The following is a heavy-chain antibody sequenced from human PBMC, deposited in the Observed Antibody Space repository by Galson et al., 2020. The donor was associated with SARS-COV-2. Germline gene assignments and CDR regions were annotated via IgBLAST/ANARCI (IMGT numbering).Heavy chain of an antibody. J-gene: IGHJ6*03. CDR2: ISTEGIGT. D-gene: IGHD3-9*01. CDR3: VREGGADIVTDYSPISDYYMDV. Sequence: ALHGESLKISCAASGFTFSSYWMHWVRQSPGKGLVWVAGISTEGIGTMYADSGKGRFTISRDNANNTVYMQMSSLRAEDTAVYYCVREGGADIVTDYSPISDYYMDVWGKGTTVTVSS. V-gene: IGHV3-74*03. CDR1: GFTFSSYW.